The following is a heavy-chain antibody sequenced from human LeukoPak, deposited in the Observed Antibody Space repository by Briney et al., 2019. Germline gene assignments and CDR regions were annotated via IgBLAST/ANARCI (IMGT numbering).Heavy chain of an antibody. CDR3: ASSRITMIVVAFDP. V-gene: IGHV1-2*02. D-gene: IGHD3-22*01. CDR2: INPNSGGT. Sequence: ASVKVSCKASGYTFTGYYMHWVRQAPGQGLEWMGWINPNSGGTNYAQKFQGRVTMTRDTSISTAYMERSRLRSDDTAVYYCASSRITMIVVAFDPWGQGTLVTVSS. CDR1: GYTFTGYY. J-gene: IGHJ5*02.